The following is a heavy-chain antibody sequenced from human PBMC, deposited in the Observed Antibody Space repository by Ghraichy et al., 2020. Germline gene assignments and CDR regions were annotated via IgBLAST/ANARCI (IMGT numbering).Heavy chain of an antibody. CDR1: GGSFSGYY. J-gene: IGHJ6*02. CDR2: INHSGST. CDR3: ARGYDGPNDYCSGGSFHPDRYYYGMDV. Sequence: SETLSLTCAVYGGSFSGYYWSWIRQPPGKGLEWIGEINHSGSTNYNPSLKSRVTISVDTSKNQFSLKLSSVTAADTAVYYCARGYDGPNDYCSGGSFHPDRYYYGMDVWGQGTTVTVSS. D-gene: IGHD2-15*01. V-gene: IGHV4-34*01.